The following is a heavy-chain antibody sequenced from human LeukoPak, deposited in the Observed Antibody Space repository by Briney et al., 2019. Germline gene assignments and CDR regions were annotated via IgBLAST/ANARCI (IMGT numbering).Heavy chain of an antibody. CDR1: GGSFSGYY. V-gene: IGHV4-34*01. Sequence: SETLSLTCAVSGGSFSGYYWTWIRQPPGKGLEWIGEINHSGSTNYNPSLKSRVTISVDTSKNQFSLKLSSVTAADTAVYYCARVPRSQYYYGSGSDAFDIWGQGTMVTVSS. CDR2: INHSGST. CDR3: ARVPRSQYYYGSGSDAFDI. D-gene: IGHD3-10*01. J-gene: IGHJ3*02.